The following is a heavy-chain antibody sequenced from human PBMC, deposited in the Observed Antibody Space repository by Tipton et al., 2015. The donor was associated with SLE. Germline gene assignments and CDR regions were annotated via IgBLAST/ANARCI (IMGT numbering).Heavy chain of an antibody. J-gene: IGHJ3*02. D-gene: IGHD3-9*01. CDR2: ISWNSGSI. CDR1: GFTFDDYA. Sequence: SLRLSCAASGFTFDDYAMHWVRQAPGKGLEWVSGISWNSGSIGYADSVKGRFTISRDNAKNSLYLQMNSLRAEDTAVYYCARGVLRYFDWLLDAFDIWGQGTMVTVSS. V-gene: IGHV3-9*01. CDR3: ARGVLRYFDWLLDAFDI.